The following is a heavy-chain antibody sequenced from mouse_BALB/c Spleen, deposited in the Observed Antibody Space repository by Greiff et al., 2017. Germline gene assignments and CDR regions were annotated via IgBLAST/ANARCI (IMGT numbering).Heavy chain of an antibody. Sequence: EVKLMESGGGLVQPGGSRKLSCAASGFTFSSFGMHWVRQAPEKGLEWVAYISSGSSTIYYADTVKGRFTISRDNPKNTLFLQMTSLRSEDTAMYYCARGDGYPDYWGQGTTLTVSS. CDR1: GFTFSSFG. V-gene: IGHV5-17*02. D-gene: IGHD2-3*01. CDR3: ARGDGYPDY. CDR2: ISSGSSTI. J-gene: IGHJ2*01.